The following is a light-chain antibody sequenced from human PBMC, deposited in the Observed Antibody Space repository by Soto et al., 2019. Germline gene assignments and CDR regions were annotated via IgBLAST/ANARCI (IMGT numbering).Light chain of an antibody. CDR2: AAS. CDR3: QQSYSTPFT. J-gene: IGKJ4*01. V-gene: IGKV1-39*01. Sequence: DIPLTQSPSSLSASVRDGVTTXSRASQSISSYLNWYQQKPGKAPKLLIYAASSLQSGVPSRFSGSGSGTDFTLTISSLQPEDFATYYCQQSYSTPFTFGGGTKVDIK. CDR1: QSISSY.